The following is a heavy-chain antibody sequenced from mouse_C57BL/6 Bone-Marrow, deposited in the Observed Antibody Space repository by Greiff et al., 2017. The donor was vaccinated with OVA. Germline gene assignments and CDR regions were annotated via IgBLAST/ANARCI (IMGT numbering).Heavy chain of an antibody. D-gene: IGHD2-14*01. CDR2: IWSGGST. CDR3: AINGGYPEGVWFAY. V-gene: IGHV2-2*01. CDR1: GFSLTSYG. J-gene: IGHJ3*01. Sequence: QVQLKESGPGLVQPSQSLSITCTVSGFSLTSYGVHWVRQSPGKGLEWLGVIWSGGSTYYNAAFISRLSISKDNSKSQVFFKMNSLQADDTAIYYCAINGGYPEGVWFAYWGQGTLVTVSA.